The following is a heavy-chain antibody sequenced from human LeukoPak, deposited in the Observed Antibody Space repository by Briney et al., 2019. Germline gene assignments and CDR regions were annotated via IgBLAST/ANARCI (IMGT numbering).Heavy chain of an antibody. CDR1: GGSISSYY. D-gene: IGHD3-10*01. J-gene: IGHJ4*02. V-gene: IGHV4-59*01. CDR3: ARHHYASGTHTPYYFDY. Sequence: SETLSLTCTVSGGSISSYYWSWIRQPPGKGLEWIGYIYYSGSTNYNPSLKSRVTMSVDTSKNQFSLKLSSVTAADTALYYCARHHYASGTHTPYYFDYWGRGTLVTVSS. CDR2: IYYSGST.